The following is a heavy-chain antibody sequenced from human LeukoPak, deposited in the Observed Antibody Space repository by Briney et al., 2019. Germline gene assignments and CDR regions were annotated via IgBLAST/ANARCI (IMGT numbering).Heavy chain of an antibody. V-gene: IGHV3-23*01. CDR1: GFIFSSYD. CDR2: ISGSGDRR. D-gene: IGHD6-19*01. J-gene: IGHJ4*02. Sequence: GGSLRLSCAASGFIFSSYDMNWVRQAPGKGLEWVSRISGSGDRRNSADSVKGRFTVSRDNSENTLYLQMDSLRAEDTAVYYCARESSSGWYMWGQGTLVTVSS. CDR3: ARESSSGWYM.